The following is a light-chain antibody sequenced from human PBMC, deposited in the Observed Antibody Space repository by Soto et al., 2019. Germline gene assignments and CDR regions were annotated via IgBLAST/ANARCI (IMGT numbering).Light chain of an antibody. CDR3: QHYNAFPWP. CDR1: QSISDW. Sequence: DIQMTQSPSTLSASVGDRVTITCWASQSISDWLAWYQQKPGKVPQLLIYGASRLESGVPSRFSGRGSGTEFTLTIGGLQPDDFAPYYCQHYNAFPWPFGQGTKVEIK. J-gene: IGKJ1*01. CDR2: GAS. V-gene: IGKV1-5*01.